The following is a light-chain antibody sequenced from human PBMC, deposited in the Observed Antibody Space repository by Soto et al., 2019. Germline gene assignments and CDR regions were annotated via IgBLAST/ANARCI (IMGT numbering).Light chain of an antibody. CDR2: NTN. V-gene: IGLV8-61*01. J-gene: IGLJ7*01. CDR1: SGSVSTTYY. CDR3: VVLMGSGIYV. Sequence: QTVVTQEPSLSVSPGGTVTLTCGLSSGSVSTTYYPSWYQQTPGQAPRTLIYNTNTRSSGVPDRFSGSILGNKAALTITGAQADDESDYYCVVLMGSGIYVFGGGTQLTVL.